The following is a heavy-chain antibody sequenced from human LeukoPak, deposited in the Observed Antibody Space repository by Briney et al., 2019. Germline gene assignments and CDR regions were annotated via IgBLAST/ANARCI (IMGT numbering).Heavy chain of an antibody. J-gene: IGHJ4*02. CDR3: ARASHDYGDYSHFDY. Sequence: SETLSLTCAVYGGSFSGYYWSWVRQPPGKGLEWIGEIYHSGSTNYNPSLKSRVTIAVDKSKNQFSLKLSSVTAADTAVYYCARASHDYGDYSHFDYWGQGTLVTVSS. CDR2: IYHSGST. D-gene: IGHD4-17*01. CDR1: GGSFSGYY. V-gene: IGHV4-34*01.